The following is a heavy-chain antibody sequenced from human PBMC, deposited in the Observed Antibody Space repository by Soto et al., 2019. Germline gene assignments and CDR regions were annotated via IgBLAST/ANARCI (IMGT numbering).Heavy chain of an antibody. J-gene: IGHJ3*02. Sequence: TLSLTCTVSGGSISSSSYYWGWIRQPPGKGLEWIGSIYYSGSTYYNPSLKSRVTISVDTSKNQFSLKLSSVTAADTAVYYCARHKVLLYYYGSGSPFDAFDIWGQGTMVTVSS. D-gene: IGHD3-10*01. CDR3: ARHKVLLYYYGSGSPFDAFDI. CDR1: GGSISSSSYY. V-gene: IGHV4-39*01. CDR2: IYYSGST.